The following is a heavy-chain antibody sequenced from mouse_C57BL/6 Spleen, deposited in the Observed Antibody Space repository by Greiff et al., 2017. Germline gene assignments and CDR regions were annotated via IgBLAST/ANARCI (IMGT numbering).Heavy chain of an antibody. Sequence: EVKLMESGPVLVKPGASVKMSCKASGYTFTDYYMNWVKQSHGQSLEWIGVINPYNGGTSYNQKFKGKATLTVDKSSSTAYRELNSLTTEDSAVYYCAREGNWVYAMDYWGQGTSVTVSS. J-gene: IGHJ4*01. CDR3: AREGNWVYAMDY. D-gene: IGHD4-1*01. CDR1: GYTFTDYY. CDR2: INPYNGGT. V-gene: IGHV1-19*01.